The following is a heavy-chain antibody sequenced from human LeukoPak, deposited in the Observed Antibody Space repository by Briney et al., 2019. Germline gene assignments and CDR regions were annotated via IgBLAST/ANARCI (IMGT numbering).Heavy chain of an antibody. V-gene: IGHV1-69*13. Sequence: SVKVSCKASGGTFSSYAISWVRQAPGQGLEWMGGVIPIFGTANYAQKFQGRVTITADESTSTAYMELSSLRSEDTAVYYCARVSKVRGVTQYNWFDPWGQGTLVTVSS. D-gene: IGHD3-10*01. CDR1: GGTFSSYA. CDR3: ARVSKVRGVTQYNWFDP. J-gene: IGHJ5*02. CDR2: VIPIFGTA.